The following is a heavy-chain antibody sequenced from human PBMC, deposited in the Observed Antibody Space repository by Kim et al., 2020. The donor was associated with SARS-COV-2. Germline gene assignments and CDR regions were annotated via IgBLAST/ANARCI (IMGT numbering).Heavy chain of an antibody. V-gene: IGHV4-34*01. J-gene: IGHJ5*02. CDR1: GGSFSGYY. Sequence: SETLSLTCAVYGGSFSGYYWSWIRQPPGKGLEWIGEINHSGSTNYNPSLKSRVTISVDTSKNQFSLKLSSVTAADTAVYYCARGLLPHWFDPWGQGTLVTVSS. CDR2: INHSGST. CDR3: ARGLLPHWFDP.